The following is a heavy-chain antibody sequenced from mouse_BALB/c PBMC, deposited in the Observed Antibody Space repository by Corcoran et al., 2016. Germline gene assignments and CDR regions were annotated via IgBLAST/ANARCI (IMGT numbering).Heavy chain of an antibody. Sequence: EVQLQQYGPELVKPRASGKMSCKASLYTFTRYVMHWVKQQPGQGLECIGYINPYNDGTKYNEKFKGKATLTSDKSSSTAYMELSSLTSEDSAVYYCATTMITVFAYWGQGTLVTVSA. D-gene: IGHD2-4*01. CDR1: LYTFTRYV. CDR2: INPYNDGT. J-gene: IGHJ3*01. CDR3: ATTMITVFAY. V-gene: IGHV1S136*01.